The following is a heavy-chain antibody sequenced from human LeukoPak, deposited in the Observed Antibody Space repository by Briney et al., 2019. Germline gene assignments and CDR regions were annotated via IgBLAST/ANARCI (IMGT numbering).Heavy chain of an antibody. J-gene: IGHJ4*02. CDR3: ARDCGGDCYSDY. CDR1: GFTFSDYY. V-gene: IGHV3-11*01. CDR2: NSSSGSTI. D-gene: IGHD2-21*02. Sequence: GSLRLSCAASGFTFSDYYMSWIRQAPGKGLEWVSYNSSSGSTIYYAASVKGRFTISRDNAKNSLYLQMNSLRAEDTAVYYCARDCGGDCYSDYWGQGTLVTVSS.